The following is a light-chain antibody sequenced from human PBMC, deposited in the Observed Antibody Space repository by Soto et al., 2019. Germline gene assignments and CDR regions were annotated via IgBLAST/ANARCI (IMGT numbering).Light chain of an antibody. CDR3: CSYAGRSTWDVV. CDR2: EGF. V-gene: IGLV2-23*01. J-gene: IGLJ2*01. CDR1: SSDVGGSGL. Sequence: QSVLTQPASLSGSPGQSITISCTGTSSDVGGSGLVSWYQFHPGKAPKLLIFEGFKRPSGISNRFSGSKSGSTASLTISGLQAEDEADYYCCSYAGRSTWDVVFGGGTKVNVL.